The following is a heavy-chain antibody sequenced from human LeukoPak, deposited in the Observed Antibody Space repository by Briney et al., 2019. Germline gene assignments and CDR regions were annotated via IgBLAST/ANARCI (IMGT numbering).Heavy chain of an antibody. CDR3: AGSYYTAASDY. CDR2: IYYSGSP. CDR1: GGSINNGGYY. J-gene: IGHJ4*02. Sequence: SETLSLTCTVSGGSINNGGYYWSWIRQHPGKGLEWIGYIYYSGSPYYNPSLRSRVTISVDTSKNHFSLTLSSVTAAHTAVYYSAGSYYTAASDYWGQGTLVTVSS. D-gene: IGHD3-10*01. V-gene: IGHV4-31*03.